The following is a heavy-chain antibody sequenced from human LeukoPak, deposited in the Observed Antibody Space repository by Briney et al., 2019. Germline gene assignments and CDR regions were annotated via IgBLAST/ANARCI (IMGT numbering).Heavy chain of an antibody. CDR2: IYYSGST. J-gene: IGHJ4*02. V-gene: IGHV4-59*01. CDR1: GGSISSYY. Sequence: SETLSLTCTVSGGSISSYYWSWIRQPPGKGLEWIGYIYYSGSTNYNPSLKSRVTISVDTSKNQFSLNLSSVTAADTAVYYCARRSGYYAGIDSWGQGTLVTVSS. CDR3: ARRSGYYAGIDS. D-gene: IGHD3-3*01.